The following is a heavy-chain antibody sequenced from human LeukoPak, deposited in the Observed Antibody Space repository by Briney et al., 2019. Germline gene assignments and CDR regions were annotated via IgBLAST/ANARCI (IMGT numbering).Heavy chain of an antibody. CDR2: VYHDDSDT. V-gene: IGHV5-51*01. D-gene: IGHD1-26*01. Sequence: GESLKISCKGSGYSFTSYWIGWVRQMPGKGLDWMGIVYHDDSDTKYSSSFQGQVTMSADISTNTAYLQWDSLKASDTAMYYCARRYSGHDAFDVWGQGTMVIVSS. CDR3: ARRYSGHDAFDV. J-gene: IGHJ3*01. CDR1: GYSFTSYW.